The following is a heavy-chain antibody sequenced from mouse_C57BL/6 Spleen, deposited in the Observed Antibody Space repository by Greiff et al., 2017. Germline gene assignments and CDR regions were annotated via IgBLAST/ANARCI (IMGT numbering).Heavy chain of an antibody. Sequence: QVQLQQSGPELVKPGASVKISCKASGYAFSSSWMNWVKPRPGKGLEWIGRICPGDGDTNYNWKFKGKATLTADKSSSTAYMQLSSLTSEDSAVYFCARTDYSNPFAYWGQGTLVTVSA. CDR3: ARTDYSNPFAY. CDR2: ICPGDGDT. D-gene: IGHD2-5*01. CDR1: GYAFSSSW. V-gene: IGHV1-82*01. J-gene: IGHJ3*01.